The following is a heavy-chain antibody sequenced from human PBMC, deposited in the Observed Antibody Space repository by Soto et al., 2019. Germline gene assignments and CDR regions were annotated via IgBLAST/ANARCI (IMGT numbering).Heavy chain of an antibody. CDR1: GFSLSTSGLG. Sequence: QITLKESGPTLVRPTQPLTLTCTFSGFSLSTSGLGVGWIRQPPGKALEWLALIYWNDDKRYSPSLKARLTITMDTTKNQVVLTMTNMDPVDTATYYCAHRPSGWYLFDYWGQGTLVTVSS. D-gene: IGHD6-19*01. CDR3: AHRPSGWYLFDY. V-gene: IGHV2-5*01. CDR2: IYWNDDK. J-gene: IGHJ4*02.